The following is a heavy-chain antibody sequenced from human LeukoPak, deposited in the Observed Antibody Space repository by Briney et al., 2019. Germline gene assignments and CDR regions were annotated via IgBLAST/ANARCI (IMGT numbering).Heavy chain of an antibody. CDR2: IRSKAYGETA. CDR1: GFTFGDYA. D-gene: IGHD1-1*01. J-gene: IGHJ4*02. Sequence: GVSLRLSCTASGFTFGDYAMSWIRQAPGKGLEWVGFIRSKAYGETADYAASVKGRFTISRDDSKDIAYLQMNGLKTEDTAVYHCTRDRGAYNLYDYWGQGTLVTVSS. V-gene: IGHV3-49*03. CDR3: TRDRGAYNLYDY.